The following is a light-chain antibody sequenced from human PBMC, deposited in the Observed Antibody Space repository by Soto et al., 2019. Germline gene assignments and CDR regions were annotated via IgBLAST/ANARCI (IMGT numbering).Light chain of an antibody. V-gene: IGKV3-20*01. CDR3: LQFDISPLYT. CDR1: QSVSNSS. Sequence: EIVLTQSPGTLSLSPGERATLSCRASQSVSNSSLTWYQQKPGQAPRLLIYGASTRATGIPDRFSGSGSGTDFSLTISRLEPEDFAVYYCLQFDISPLYTFGQGTKVDIK. CDR2: GAS. J-gene: IGKJ2*01.